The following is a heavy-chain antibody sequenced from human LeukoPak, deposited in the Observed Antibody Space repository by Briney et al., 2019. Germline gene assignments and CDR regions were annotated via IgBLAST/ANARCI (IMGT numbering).Heavy chain of an antibody. Sequence: GASVKVSCKASGYTFTGYYMHWVRQAPGQGLEWMGWINPNNGGTNYAQKFQGRVTMTRDTSISTAYMELSRLRSDDTAVYYCAREAYASGSFRTDYYYMDVWGKGTTVTISS. CDR2: INPNNGGT. CDR1: GYTFTGYY. D-gene: IGHD3-10*01. V-gene: IGHV1-2*02. J-gene: IGHJ6*03. CDR3: AREAYASGSFRTDYYYMDV.